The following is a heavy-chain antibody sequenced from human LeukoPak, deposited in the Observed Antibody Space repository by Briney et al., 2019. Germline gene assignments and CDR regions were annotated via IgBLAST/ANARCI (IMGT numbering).Heavy chain of an antibody. D-gene: IGHD5-12*01. Sequence: SGGSLRLSCAASGFTFSSYEMNWVRQAPGKGLEWVSYISSSGSTIFYADSVKGRFTISRDNSKNTLYLQMNSLRAEDTAVYYCAKNPGGYDYRFDYWGQGTLVTVSS. V-gene: IGHV3-48*03. CDR2: ISSSGSTI. CDR1: GFTFSSYE. J-gene: IGHJ4*02. CDR3: AKNPGGYDYRFDY.